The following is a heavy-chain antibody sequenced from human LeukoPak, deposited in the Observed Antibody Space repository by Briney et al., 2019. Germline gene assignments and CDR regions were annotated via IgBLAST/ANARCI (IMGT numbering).Heavy chain of an antibody. Sequence: ASVKVSCKASGYTFTSYGISWVRQAPGQGLEWMGWISAYNGNTNYAQKLQGRVTMTRDMSTSTVYMELSSLRSEDTAVYYCARDRIAARGYYYYYMDVWGKGTTVTVSS. V-gene: IGHV1-18*01. CDR3: ARDRIAARGYYYYYMDV. D-gene: IGHD6-6*01. CDR2: ISAYNGNT. CDR1: GYTFTSYG. J-gene: IGHJ6*03.